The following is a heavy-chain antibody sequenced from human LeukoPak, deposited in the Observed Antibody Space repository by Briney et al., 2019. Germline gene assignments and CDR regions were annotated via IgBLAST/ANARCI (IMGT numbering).Heavy chain of an antibody. Sequence: SETLSLTCTVSGYSISSYYWSWIRQPPGKGLEWIAYIYYSGGTDYNPSLKSRVTISVDTSKNQFSLKLRSVTAADTAVYYCARHVTISGPYDASDIWGQGTMVTVSP. D-gene: IGHD5-24*01. V-gene: IGHV4-59*08. CDR1: GYSISSYY. CDR3: ARHVTISGPYDASDI. CDR2: IYYSGGT. J-gene: IGHJ3*02.